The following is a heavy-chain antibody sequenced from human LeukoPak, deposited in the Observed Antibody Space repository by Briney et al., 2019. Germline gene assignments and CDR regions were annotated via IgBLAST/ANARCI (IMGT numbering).Heavy chain of an antibody. V-gene: IGHV1-69*13. CDR1: GGTFGSYA. CDR3: ARPLNTMVRGITTATDFFSYAMDV. D-gene: IGHD3-10*01. J-gene: IGHJ6*02. CDR2: ILPSFGAT. Sequence: SVNVSCKASGGTFGSYAISWVRQAPGQGLEWMGGILPSFGATKYSQKFQDRVTITADVSTTTVYMDLTSLSSEDTVLYYCARPLNTMVRGITTATDFFSYAMDVWGQGTAVTVSS.